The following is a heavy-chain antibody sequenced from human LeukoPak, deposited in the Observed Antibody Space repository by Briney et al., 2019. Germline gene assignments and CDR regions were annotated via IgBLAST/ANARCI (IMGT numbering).Heavy chain of an antibody. CDR3: ARSRLVGAHRTPGFPFDY. CDR1: GGTFSSYA. V-gene: IGHV1-69*04. CDR2: IIPILGIA. D-gene: IGHD1-26*01. Sequence: REASVKVSCKASGGTFSSYAISWVRQAPGQGLEWMGRIIPILGIANYAQKFQGRVTITADKSTSTAYMELSSLRSEDTAVYYCARSRLVGAHRTPGFPFDYWGQGTLVTVSS. J-gene: IGHJ4*02.